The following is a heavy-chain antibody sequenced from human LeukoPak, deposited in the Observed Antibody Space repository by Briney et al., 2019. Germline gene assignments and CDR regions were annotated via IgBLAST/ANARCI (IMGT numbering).Heavy chain of an antibody. CDR3: AKSVYHSGNY. J-gene: IGHJ4*02. V-gene: IGHV3-23*01. Sequence: ARSLRLSCAASGFTISTYGMSWVRQAPGKGLEWVSSISGGTTYYADSVKGRFTISRDNSKNTVSLQMNSLRAEDTAVYYCAKSVYHSGNYWGQGTLVTVSS. CDR1: GFTISTYG. D-gene: IGHD3-10*01. CDR2: ISGGTT.